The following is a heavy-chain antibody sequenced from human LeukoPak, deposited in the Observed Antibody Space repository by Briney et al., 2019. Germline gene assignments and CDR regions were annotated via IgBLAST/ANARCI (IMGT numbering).Heavy chain of an antibody. Sequence: PGGSLRLSCAASGFTFSSYGMHWVRQAPGKGLEWVAVISYDGSNKYYADSVKGRFTISRDNSKNTLYLQMNSLRAEDTAVYYCAKAGGIVVVSPVDYWGQGTLVTVSS. J-gene: IGHJ4*02. CDR1: GFTFSSYG. CDR2: ISYDGSNK. CDR3: AKAGGIVVVSPVDY. V-gene: IGHV3-30*18. D-gene: IGHD3-22*01.